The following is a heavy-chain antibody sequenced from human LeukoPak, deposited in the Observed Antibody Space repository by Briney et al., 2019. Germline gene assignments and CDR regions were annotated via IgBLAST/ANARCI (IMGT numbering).Heavy chain of an antibody. J-gene: IGHJ6*03. V-gene: IGHV3-21*01. Sequence: GGSLRLSCAASGFTFSSYSMNWVRQAPGKGLEWVSSISSSSSYIYYADSVKGRYTISRDNAKNSLYLQMNSLRAEDTAVYYCAREEVENYYGSGSYPYYYYYMDVWDKGTTVTVSS. CDR1: GFTFSSYS. D-gene: IGHD3-10*01. CDR3: AREEVENYYGSGSYPYYYYYMDV. CDR2: ISSSSSYI.